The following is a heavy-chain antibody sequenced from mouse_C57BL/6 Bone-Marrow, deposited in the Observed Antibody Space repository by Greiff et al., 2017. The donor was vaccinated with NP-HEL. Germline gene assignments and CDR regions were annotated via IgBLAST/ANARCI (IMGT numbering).Heavy chain of an antibody. CDR1: GYTFTSYW. CDR3: ARWNYYYGLFDY. Sequence: QVQLQQPGAELVKPWASVTLSCKASGYTFTSYWMHWVKQRPGQGLEWIGMIHPNSGSTNYNEKFKSKATLTVDKSSSTAYMQLSSLTSEDSAVYYCARWNYYYGLFDYWGQGTTLTVSS. D-gene: IGHD1-1*01. V-gene: IGHV1-64*01. CDR2: IHPNSGST. J-gene: IGHJ2*01.